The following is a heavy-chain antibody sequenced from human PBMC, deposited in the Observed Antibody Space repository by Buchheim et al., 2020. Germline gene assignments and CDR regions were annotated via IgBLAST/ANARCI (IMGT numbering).Heavy chain of an antibody. D-gene: IGHD1-1*01. CDR1: TFMFRGYG. CDR2: ITDGAT. V-gene: IGHV3-23*01. CDR3: AAHAQNKMILEY. J-gene: IGHJ4*02. Sequence: QMLESGGGSVQPGGSLRLSCEAPTFMFRGYGMSWVRQTSVKGLEWVSTITDGATKYADSVRGRFTVSRDRSKNTLYLHMSSLRAEDAALYFCAAHAQNKMILEYWGRGT.